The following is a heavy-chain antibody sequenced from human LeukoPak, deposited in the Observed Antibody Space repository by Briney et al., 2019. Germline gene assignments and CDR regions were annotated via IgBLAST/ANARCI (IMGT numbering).Heavy chain of an antibody. CDR2: ISYSGST. D-gene: IGHD5-12*01. CDR1: GGSISNSNYC. J-gene: IGHJ4*02. CDR3: ARSGGVATYFDS. V-gene: IGHV4-39*07. Sequence: PSETLSLTCTASGGSISNSNYCWGWIRQPPGKGLVWIGSISYSGSTYYNPSLKSRVSISVDTSKNQFSLKVTSVTAADTAVYYCARSGGVATYFDSWGQGTLVTFSS.